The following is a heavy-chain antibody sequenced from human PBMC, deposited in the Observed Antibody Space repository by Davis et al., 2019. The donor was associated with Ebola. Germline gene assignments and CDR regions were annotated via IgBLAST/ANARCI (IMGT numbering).Heavy chain of an antibody. J-gene: IGHJ6*02. V-gene: IGHV1-8*02. Sequence: ASVTVSCQASGYTFTSSYMHWVRQATGQGLEWMGWMNPNSGNTGYAQKFQGRVTMTRNTSISTAYMELSSLRSEDTAVYYCARLVVVAATGGYYYYYGMDVWGQGTTFTVS. CDR1: GYTFTSSY. CDR3: ARLVVVAATGGYYYYYGMDV. CDR2: MNPNSGNT. D-gene: IGHD2-15*01.